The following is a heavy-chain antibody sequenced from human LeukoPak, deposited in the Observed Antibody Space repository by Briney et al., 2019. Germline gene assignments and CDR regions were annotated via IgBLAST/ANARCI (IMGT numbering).Heavy chain of an antibody. CDR1: GFVFNTYW. CDR3: ARDTGEMFDP. CDR2: ISADGTAT. V-gene: IGHV3-74*03. D-gene: IGHD3-16*01. J-gene: IGHJ5*02. Sequence: GGSLRLSCTASGFVFNTYWMQWIRQAPGEGLVWVAFISADGTATKYADSVKGRLTISRDNAKNTLYLQMNSLRVDDTAFYYCARDTGEMFDPWGQGTLVTVSS.